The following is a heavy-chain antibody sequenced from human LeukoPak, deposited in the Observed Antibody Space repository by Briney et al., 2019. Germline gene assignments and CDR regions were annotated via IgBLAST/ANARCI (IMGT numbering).Heavy chain of an antibody. CDR1: GGSISSYY. J-gene: IGHJ3*02. D-gene: IGHD3-3*01. Sequence: SETLSLTCTVSGGSISSYYWSWIRQPAGKGLEWIGRIYTSGSTNYNPSLKSRVTMSVDTSKNQFSLKLSSVTAADTAVYYCARAGGITIFGVVTLNLDAFDIWGQGTMVTVSS. CDR2: IYTSGST. V-gene: IGHV4-4*07. CDR3: ARAGGITIFGVVTLNLDAFDI.